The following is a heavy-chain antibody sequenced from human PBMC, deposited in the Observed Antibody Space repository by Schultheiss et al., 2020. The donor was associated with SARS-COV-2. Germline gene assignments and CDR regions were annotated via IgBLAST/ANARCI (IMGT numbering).Heavy chain of an antibody. D-gene: IGHD2-8*01. Sequence: SETLSLTCAVSGYSISSGYYWSWIRQPPGKGLEWIGYIYYSGSTNYNPSLKSRVTISVDTSKNQFSLKLSSVTAADTAVYYCARIVLMGGGYYYYGMDVWGQGTTVTVSS. CDR3: ARIVLMGGGYYYYGMDV. CDR2: IYYSGST. V-gene: IGHV4-61*01. J-gene: IGHJ6*02. CDR1: GYSISSGYY.